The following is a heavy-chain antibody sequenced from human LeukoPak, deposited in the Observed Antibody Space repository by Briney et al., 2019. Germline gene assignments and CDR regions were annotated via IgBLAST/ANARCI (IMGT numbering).Heavy chain of an antibody. D-gene: IGHD2-2*02. CDR3: AREYTSSANQLFDY. Sequence: GGSLRLSCAASGYTFSNFWMHWVRQVPGKGLAWVSRVNSDGSSTSYADSVKGRFTISRDNAKNTLFLQMNSLRAGDTAVYYCAREYTSSANQLFDYWGQGALVTVFS. J-gene: IGHJ4*02. V-gene: IGHV3-74*01. CDR2: VNSDGSST. CDR1: GYTFSNFW.